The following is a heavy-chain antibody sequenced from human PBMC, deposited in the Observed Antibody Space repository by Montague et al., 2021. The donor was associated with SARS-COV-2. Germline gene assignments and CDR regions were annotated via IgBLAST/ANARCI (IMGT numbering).Heavy chain of an antibody. CDR1: GDSISTDNW. CDR3: ARKGSGRSGLAY. V-gene: IGHV4-4*02. D-gene: IGHD1-26*01. Sequence: SETLSLTCVVSGDSISTDNWRSWVRLPPGRVQWCVGDIYHTGSTNYQPSLKRRASRSGDKSWNQSFLVLSSVTAAATAIYYCARKGSGRSGLAYWGQGTLVTVSS. J-gene: IGHJ4*02. CDR2: IYHTGST.